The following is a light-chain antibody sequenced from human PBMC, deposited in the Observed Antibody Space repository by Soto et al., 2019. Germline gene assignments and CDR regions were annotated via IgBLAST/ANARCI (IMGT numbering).Light chain of an antibody. CDR1: KLGDKY. CDR2: QDS. V-gene: IGLV3-1*01. J-gene: IGLJ2*01. CDR3: QAWDSSTPVV. Sequence: SYELTQPPSVSVSPGQTASITCSGVKLGDKYACWYQQKPGQPPVLVIYQDSKRPSGIPERFSGSKSGNTATLTISGTQAMDEADYYCQAWDSSTPVVFGGGTKVTVL.